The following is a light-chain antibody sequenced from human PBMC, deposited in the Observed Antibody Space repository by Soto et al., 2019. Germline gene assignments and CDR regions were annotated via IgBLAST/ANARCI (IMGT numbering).Light chain of an antibody. V-gene: IGLV6-57*01. CDR2: EDN. J-gene: IGLJ3*02. Sequence: NFMLTQPPSVSESPGKTVTISCTRSSGSIGSSYVQWYQQRPGSSPTTVIFEDNQRPTGVPVRFSGSIDSSSNSASLVISGLRTEDEADYYCQSYDTSNPLVFGGGTKLTVL. CDR1: SGSIGSSY. CDR3: QSYDTSNPLV.